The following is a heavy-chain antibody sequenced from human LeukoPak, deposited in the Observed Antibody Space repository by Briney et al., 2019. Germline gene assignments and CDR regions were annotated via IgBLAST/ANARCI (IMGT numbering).Heavy chain of an antibody. Sequence: GESLKISCKGSGYRFTSYWIGWVRQMPGKGLELVGIIYPGDSDTRYSPSFRGQVTISADKSISTAFLQWSSLKASDTAMYYCASTGRYGSSWYYFDYWGQGTLVTVSS. J-gene: IGHJ4*02. CDR1: GYRFTSYW. D-gene: IGHD6-13*01. CDR2: IYPGDSDT. V-gene: IGHV5-51*01. CDR3: ASTGRYGSSWYYFDY.